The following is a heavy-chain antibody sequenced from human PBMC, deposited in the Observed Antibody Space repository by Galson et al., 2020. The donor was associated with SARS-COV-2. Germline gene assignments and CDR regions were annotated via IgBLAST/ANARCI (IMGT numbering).Heavy chain of an antibody. CDR3: VRIRAIWFGESQHYYYYGMDV. J-gene: IGHJ6*02. CDR2: IDWHDDK. V-gene: IGHV2-70*01. D-gene: IGHD3-10*01. Sequence: SGPTLVKPTQTLTLTCTFSGFSLSTSGMCVSWIRQPPGNALEWHALIDWHDDKYYSTSLKTRLTISKDTSKNQVVLTMTNMDPVDTASYYCVRIRAIWFGESQHYYYYGMDVWGQGTTVTVSS. CDR1: GFSLSTSGMC.